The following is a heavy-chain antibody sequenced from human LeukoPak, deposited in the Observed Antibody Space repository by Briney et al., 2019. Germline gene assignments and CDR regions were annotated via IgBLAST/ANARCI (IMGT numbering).Heavy chain of an antibody. CDR3: ARADSLDSSGWFR. CDR2: INHSGST. V-gene: IGHV4-34*01. Sequence: SETLSLTCAVYGGSFSGYYWSWIRQPPGKGLEWIGEINHSGSTNYNPSLKSRVTISVDTSKNQFSLKLSSVTAADTAVYYCARADSLDSSGWFRWGQGTLVTVSS. CDR1: GGSFSGYY. J-gene: IGHJ4*02. D-gene: IGHD6-19*01.